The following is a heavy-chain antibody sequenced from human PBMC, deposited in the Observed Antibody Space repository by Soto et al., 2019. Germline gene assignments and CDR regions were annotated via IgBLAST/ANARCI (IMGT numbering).Heavy chain of an antibody. Sequence: GASVKVSCKASGGTFSSYAISWVRQAPGQGLEWMGGIIPIFGTANYAQKFQGRVTITADESTSTAYMELSSLRSEDTAVYYCARGITMIVVVITTDDYYYGMDVWGQGTTVTVYS. D-gene: IGHD3-22*01. J-gene: IGHJ6*02. CDR3: ARGITMIVVVITTDDYYYGMDV. CDR1: GGTFSSYA. CDR2: IIPIFGTA. V-gene: IGHV1-69*13.